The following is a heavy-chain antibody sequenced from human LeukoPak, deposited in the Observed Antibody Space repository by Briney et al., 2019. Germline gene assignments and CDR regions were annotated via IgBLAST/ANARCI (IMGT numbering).Heavy chain of an antibody. D-gene: IGHD3-22*01. Sequence: ASVKVSCKASGFTFSSSVMQWVRQARGQGLEWIGWIVDDSGNTNYAQKFQERVTITRDMSTGTAYMELSSLRSEDTAVYYCAALDSSGYFFDSWGQGTLVTVSS. CDR2: IVDDSGNT. CDR1: GFTFSSSV. V-gene: IGHV1-58*02. J-gene: IGHJ4*02. CDR3: AALDSSGYFFDS.